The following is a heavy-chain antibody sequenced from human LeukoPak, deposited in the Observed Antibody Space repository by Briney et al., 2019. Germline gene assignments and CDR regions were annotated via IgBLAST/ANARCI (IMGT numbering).Heavy chain of an antibody. CDR1: GGTFSSYA. CDR2: IIPIFGTA. V-gene: IGHV1-69*06. J-gene: IGHJ6*04. Sequence: GSSVKVVCKASGGTFSSYAISWVRQAPGQGLECIVGIIPIFGTAHYAQKFQRRVTIDANKSTSTAYLEVGSLRSEDTAVYYCASYYGDSPSYYYGMDVWGKGTTVTVSS. CDR3: ASYYGDSPSYYYGMDV. D-gene: IGHD4-17*01.